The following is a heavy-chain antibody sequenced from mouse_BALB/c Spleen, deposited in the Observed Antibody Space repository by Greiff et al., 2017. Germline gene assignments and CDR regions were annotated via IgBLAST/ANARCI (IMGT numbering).Heavy chain of an antibody. D-gene: IGHD2-1*01. J-gene: IGHJ3*01. CDR2: INPSNGRT. V-gene: IGHV1S81*02. Sequence: VQLQQPGAELVKPGASVKLSCKASGYTFTSYWMHWVKQRPGQGLEWIGEINPSNGRTNYNEKFKSKATLTVDKSSSTAYMQLSSLTSEDSAVYSSARSKGYGNYAWFAYWGQGTLVTVSA. CDR3: ARSKGYGNYAWFAY. CDR1: GYTFTSYW.